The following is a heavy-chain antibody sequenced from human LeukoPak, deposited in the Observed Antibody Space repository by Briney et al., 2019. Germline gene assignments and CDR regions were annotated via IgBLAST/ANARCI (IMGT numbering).Heavy chain of an antibody. CDR3: ASAAGWESAY. Sequence: GGSLRLSCAASGSTSSRYYMSWVRQTPEKGLEWVANINQDGSEKNCVDSVKGRFTISRDNAKNSLYLQMNSLRAEDTAVYYCASAAGWESAYWGQGTLVTVSS. J-gene: IGHJ4*02. D-gene: IGHD1-26*01. CDR1: GSTSSRYY. V-gene: IGHV3-7*01. CDR2: INQDGSEK.